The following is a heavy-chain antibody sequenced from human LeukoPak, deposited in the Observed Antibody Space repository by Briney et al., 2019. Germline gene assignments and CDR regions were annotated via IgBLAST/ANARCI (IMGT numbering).Heavy chain of an antibody. CDR1: GFTFSSYW. CDR2: IKTDGSEK. Sequence: PGGSLRLSCEASGFTFSSYWMSWVRQAPGKGLEWVANIKTDGSEKYYVDSVKGRFTISRGNAKNSLYLQMNSLRAEDTAVYYCARALWSGPVYYGMDVWGQGTTVTVSS. D-gene: IGHD3-10*01. V-gene: IGHV3-7*01. CDR3: ARALWSGPVYYGMDV. J-gene: IGHJ6*02.